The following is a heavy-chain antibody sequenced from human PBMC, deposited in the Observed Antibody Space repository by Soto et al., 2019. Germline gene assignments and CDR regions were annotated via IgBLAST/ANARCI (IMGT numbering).Heavy chain of an antibody. CDR2: IHYDGNSK. CDR3: AKVRHSTSSGYFDY. Sequence: QVQLGESGGGVVKYGRSLRLYCEASGFTFSACGIHWVRQAQGNGLEWVALIHYDGNSKFYGDSVKDRFTIYRDNSNITLFLHRNALRVEYTAVYYCAKVRHSTSSGYFDYWGKGTLVNVSS. CDR1: GFTFSACG. J-gene: IGHJ4*02. V-gene: IGHV3-33*06. D-gene: IGHD6-6*01.